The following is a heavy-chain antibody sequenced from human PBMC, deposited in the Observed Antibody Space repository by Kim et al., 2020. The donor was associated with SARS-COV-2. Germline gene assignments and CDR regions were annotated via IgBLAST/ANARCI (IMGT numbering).Heavy chain of an antibody. V-gene: IGHV6-1*01. D-gene: IGHD3-10*01. J-gene: IGHJ6*02. CDR3: AVGHGSGSGALWGRLIYNYYGMDV. Sequence: SQTLSLTCAISGDSVSSNSAAWNWIRQSPSRGLEWLGRTYYRSKWYSDYAISVKSRLTINPDTSKNQVSLQLNSVTPEDTAVYYCAVGHGSGSGALWGRLIYNYYGMDVWGQGTTVTVSS. CDR2: TYYRSKWYS. CDR1: GDSVSSNSAA.